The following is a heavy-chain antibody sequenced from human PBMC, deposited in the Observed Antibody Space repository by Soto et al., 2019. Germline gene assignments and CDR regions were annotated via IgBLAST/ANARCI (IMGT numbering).Heavy chain of an antibody. J-gene: IGHJ4*02. CDR3: ATLATYGSVSYYVM. Sequence: EVQLVESGGGSVKPGGSLRLSCAVSGFNVNDAWMNWVRQAPGKGLEWVGLLKSKTDGGTTDYSEPVRGRFTISRDDSKNILYLQMSSLKTEDAAVYYCATLATYGSVSYYVMWGQGTLVTVSS. D-gene: IGHD3-10*01. CDR2: LKSKTDGGTT. CDR1: GFNVNDAW. V-gene: IGHV3-15*07.